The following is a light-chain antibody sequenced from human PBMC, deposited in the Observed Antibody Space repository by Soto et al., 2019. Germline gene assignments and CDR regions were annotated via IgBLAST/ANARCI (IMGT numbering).Light chain of an antibody. CDR1: QSITSY. CDR2: AAS. Sequence: EIQWTQSPSSLSASVGDRVTITGRASQSITSYLNWYQQKPGKAPKLLIYAASSLQSGVPSRFSGSGSGTDFTLTISSLQPEDFATHYCQQSYSTPPTFGQATRLAI. CDR3: QQSYSTPPT. J-gene: IGKJ5*01. V-gene: IGKV1-39*01.